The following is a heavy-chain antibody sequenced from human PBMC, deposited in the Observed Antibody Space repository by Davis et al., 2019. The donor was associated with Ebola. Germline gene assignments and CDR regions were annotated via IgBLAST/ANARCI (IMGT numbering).Heavy chain of an antibody. CDR1: GGSISSYY. CDR2: IYYSGST. D-gene: IGHD3-3*01. V-gene: IGHV4-59*12. J-gene: IGHJ4*02. CDR3: ARDVRILEWLSLDY. Sequence: SETLSLTCTVSGGSISSYYWSWIRQPPGKGLEWIGYIYYSGSTNYNPSLKSRVTISVDTSKNQFSLKLSSVTAADTAVYYCARDVRILEWLSLDYWGQGTLVTVSS.